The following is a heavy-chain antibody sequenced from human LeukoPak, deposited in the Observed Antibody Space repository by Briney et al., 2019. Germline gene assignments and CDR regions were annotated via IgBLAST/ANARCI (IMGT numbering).Heavy chain of an antibody. D-gene: IGHD2-15*01. CDR3: AKYYCSGGSCYSPPFDY. V-gene: IGHV3-33*06. J-gene: IGHJ4*02. Sequence: GNSLRLSCSASGFTFITHGIHWVRQAPGTGLEWVAFIRADGSHKYYADSVKGRFTISRDNSKNTLYLQMNSLRAEDTAVYYCAKYYCSGGSCYSPPFDYWGQGTLVTVSS. CDR2: IRADGSHK. CDR1: GFTFITHG.